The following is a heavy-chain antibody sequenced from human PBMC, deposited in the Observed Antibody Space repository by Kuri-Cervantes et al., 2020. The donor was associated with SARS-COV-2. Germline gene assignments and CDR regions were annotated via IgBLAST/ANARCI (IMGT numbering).Heavy chain of an antibody. D-gene: IGHD3-3*01. CDR1: VYTFTGYF. J-gene: IGHJ6*03. V-gene: IGHV1-2*02. CDR3: ARAGTAYYDFWSGSERKQPPPLAPGPRYYYYLDV. CDR2: VNPNSGGT. Sequence: ASVPDTCQASVYTFTGYFLHWLRPAPGQGLEWMGWVNPNSGGTNYAQMFQGRVTNTTDDTTSTAYMEASCLGSADTAVYYCARAGTAYYDFWSGSERKQPPPLAPGPRYYYYLDVWGKGTTVTVSS.